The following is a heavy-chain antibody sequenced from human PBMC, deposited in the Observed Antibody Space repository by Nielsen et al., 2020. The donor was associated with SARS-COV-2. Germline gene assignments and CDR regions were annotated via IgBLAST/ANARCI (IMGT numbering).Heavy chain of an antibody. J-gene: IGHJ3*02. Sequence: GESLKISCAASGFTFSSYGMHWVRQAPGKGLEWVAVIWYDGSNKYYADSVKGRFTISRDNSKNTLYLQMNSLRAEDTAVYYCASSSNWNPGAFDIWGQGTMVTVSS. D-gene: IGHD1-20*01. V-gene: IGHV3-33*01. CDR2: IWYDGSNK. CDR3: ASSSNWNPGAFDI. CDR1: GFTFSSYG.